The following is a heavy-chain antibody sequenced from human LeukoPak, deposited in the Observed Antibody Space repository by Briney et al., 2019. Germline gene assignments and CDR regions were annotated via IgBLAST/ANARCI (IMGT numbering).Heavy chain of an antibody. V-gene: IGHV4-39*01. J-gene: IGHJ4*02. D-gene: IGHD3-22*01. CDR3: ARQPLYYDSSGSYAGDFDY. CDR1: GGSISSISSNNYH. Sequence: SETLSLTCIVSGGSISSISSNNYHWGWIRQPPGKGLEWIGNIYYSGSTHSNPSLKSRVTVSVDTSKNQFSLRLSSVTAADTAVYYCARQPLYYDSSGSYAGDFDYWGQGTLVTVSS. CDR2: IYYSGST.